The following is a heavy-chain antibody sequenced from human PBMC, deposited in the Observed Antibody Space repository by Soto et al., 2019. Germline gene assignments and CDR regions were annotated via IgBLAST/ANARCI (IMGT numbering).Heavy chain of an antibody. CDR3: ARHFIAAAGIFDY. D-gene: IGHD6-13*01. Sequence: QVQLQESGPGLVKPSQTLSLTCTVSGGSISSGDYYWSWIRQPPGKGLEWIGYIYYSGSTYYNPSLNSRVIISVVTAKNQFSLKLSSVTAADTAVYYCARHFIAAAGIFDYLGQGTLVPVSS. CDR2: IYYSGST. CDR1: GGSISSGDYY. V-gene: IGHV4-30-4*01. J-gene: IGHJ4*02.